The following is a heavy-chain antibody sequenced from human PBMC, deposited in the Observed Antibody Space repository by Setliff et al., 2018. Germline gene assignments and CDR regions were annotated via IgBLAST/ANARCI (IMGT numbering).Heavy chain of an antibody. Sequence: PSETLSLTCAVSGGSISSSNWWSWVRQAPGKGLEWIGEIYHTGSTNYNPSLKSRVTISVDKSKNQFSLNLISVTAADTAVYYCARGYCSSRSCYSNGVDLWGQGTLVTAPQ. CDR2: IYHTGST. J-gene: IGHJ5*02. CDR1: GGSISSSNW. D-gene: IGHD2-2*01. CDR3: ARGYCSSRSCYSNGVDL. V-gene: IGHV4-4*02.